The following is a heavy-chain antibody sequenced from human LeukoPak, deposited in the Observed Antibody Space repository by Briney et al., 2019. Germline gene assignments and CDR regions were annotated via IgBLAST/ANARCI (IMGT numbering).Heavy chain of an antibody. CDR3: ARDRGYPDYYYGMDV. J-gene: IGHJ6*02. Sequence: PGGSLRLSCAASGFTFSSYWMSWVRQAPGKGLEWVSVIYSGGSTYYADSVKGRFTISRDNSKNTLYLQMNSLRAEDTAVYYCARDRGYPDYYYGMDVWGQGTTVTVSS. CDR1: GFTFSSYW. CDR2: IYSGGST. D-gene: IGHD3-10*01. V-gene: IGHV3-66*01.